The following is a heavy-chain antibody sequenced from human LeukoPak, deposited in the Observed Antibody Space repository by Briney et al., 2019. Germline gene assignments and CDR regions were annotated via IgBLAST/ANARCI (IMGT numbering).Heavy chain of an antibody. J-gene: IGHJ3*01. V-gene: IGHV3-7*03. CDR3: ARSSYSSSSSV. D-gene: IGHD6-6*01. CDR2: INSDGSEG. Sequence: GGSLRFSCAVSGFTFSGFWMSWSRQAPGKGLEWVASINSDGSEGYYADAVKGRFTISRDNAKNSLYLQINSLRAEDTAVYYCARSSYSSSSSVWGQGTMVTVSS. CDR1: GFTFSGFW.